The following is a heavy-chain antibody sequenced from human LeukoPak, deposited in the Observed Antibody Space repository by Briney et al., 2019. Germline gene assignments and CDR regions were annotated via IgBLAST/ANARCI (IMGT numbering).Heavy chain of an antibody. D-gene: IGHD3-16*02. CDR1: IFTFSDYA. V-gene: IGHV3-74*01. Sequence: GGSLRLSCAASIFTFSDYAMTWVRQTPGKGLVWVSRMNSDGTTTNYADSVKGRFTISRDNAKNTLYLQMNSLTVEDTAVYYCTIAGSYRFDYWGQGTLVTVSP. CDR3: TIAGSYRFDY. J-gene: IGHJ4*02. CDR2: MNSDGTTT.